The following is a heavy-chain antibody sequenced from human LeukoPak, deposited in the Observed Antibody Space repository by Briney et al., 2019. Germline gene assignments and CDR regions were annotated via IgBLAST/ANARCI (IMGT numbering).Heavy chain of an antibody. CDR2: MNPNSGST. V-gene: IGHV1-8*01. Sequence: GASVKVSCKASGYTFTSYDINWVRQATGQGLEWMGWMNPNSGSTGYAQKFQGRVTMTRDTSITTAYMELSSLRSEDTAVYFCARRVPSYYYAMDVWGQGTTVTVSS. J-gene: IGHJ6*02. CDR1: GYTFTSYD. CDR3: ARRVPSYYYAMDV.